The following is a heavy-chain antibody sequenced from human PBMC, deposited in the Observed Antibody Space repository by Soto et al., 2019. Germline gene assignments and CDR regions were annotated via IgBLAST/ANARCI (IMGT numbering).Heavy chain of an antibody. V-gene: IGHV3-23*01. CDR1: GFTFPTYA. Sequence: EVQLLESGGGLIQPGGSLRLSCAASGFTFPTYAMNLVRQAPGKGLEWVSSISGGGDSTYYADSVKGRFTIFRDTSKNTLYLQVDSPRAEDTAVYYCAKETVGYIDGWYYFDCWGQGTLGTVSS. CDR2: ISGGGDST. J-gene: IGHJ4*02. CDR3: AKETVGYIDGWYYFDC. D-gene: IGHD6-19*01.